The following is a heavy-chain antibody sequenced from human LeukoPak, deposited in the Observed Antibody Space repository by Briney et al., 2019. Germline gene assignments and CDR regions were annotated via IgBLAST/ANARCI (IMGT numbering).Heavy chain of an antibody. J-gene: IGHJ3*02. CDR1: GFTFSSYA. Sequence: GRSLRLSCAASGFTFSSYAMSWVRQAPGKGLEWVSAISGSGGSTYYADSVKGRFTISRDNSKNTLYLQMNSLRAEDTAVYYCAKVVHIVVVNDAFDIWGQGTMVTVSS. V-gene: IGHV3-23*01. CDR2: ISGSGGST. D-gene: IGHD2-21*01. CDR3: AKVVHIVVVNDAFDI.